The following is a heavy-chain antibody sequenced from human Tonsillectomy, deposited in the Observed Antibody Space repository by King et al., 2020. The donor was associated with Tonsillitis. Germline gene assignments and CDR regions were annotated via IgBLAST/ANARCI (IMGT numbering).Heavy chain of an antibody. CDR1: EFTFSTYW. Sequence: VQLVESGGGLVQPGGSLRLSCAASEFTFSTYWMHWVRQAPGKGLVWVSRINIDGSSTTYADSVKGRFTISRANAKNTLYLQMNSLRAEDTAVYYCARGIAAGIYYYYGMDVWGQGTTVTVSS. CDR2: INIDGSST. J-gene: IGHJ6*02. CDR3: ARGIAAGIYYYYGMDV. D-gene: IGHD6-13*01. V-gene: IGHV3-74*01.